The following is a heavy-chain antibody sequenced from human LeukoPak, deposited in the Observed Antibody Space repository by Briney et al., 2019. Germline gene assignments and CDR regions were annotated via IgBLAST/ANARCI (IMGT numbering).Heavy chain of an antibody. Sequence: PGGSLKLSCAASGFTFSSYGMHWVRQAPGKGLEWVAVISYDGGNKYYADSVKGRFTISRDNSKNTLYLQMNSLRAEDTAVYYCAKDLHYYDGGEPDYWGQGTLVTVSS. V-gene: IGHV3-30*18. D-gene: IGHD3-22*01. J-gene: IGHJ4*02. CDR1: GFTFSSYG. CDR3: AKDLHYYDGGEPDY. CDR2: ISYDGGNK.